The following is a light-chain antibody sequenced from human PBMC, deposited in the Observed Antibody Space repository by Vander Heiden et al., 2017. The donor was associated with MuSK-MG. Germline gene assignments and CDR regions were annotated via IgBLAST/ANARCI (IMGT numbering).Light chain of an antibody. CDR2: QDS. J-gene: IGLJ2*01. CDR3: QAWDSSTVV. Sequence: SYELTQPPSVSVSPGQTASITRSGDKVGDKYACWYQQKPGQSPVLVIYQDSKRPSGIPGRFSGSNSGNTATLTISGTQAMDEADYYCQAWDSSTVVFGGGTKLTVL. V-gene: IGLV3-1*01. CDR1: KVGDKY.